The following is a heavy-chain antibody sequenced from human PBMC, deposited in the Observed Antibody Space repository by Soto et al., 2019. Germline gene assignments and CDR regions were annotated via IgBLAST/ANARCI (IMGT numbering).Heavy chain of an antibody. Sequence: GSSVKVSCKTSGYNFDKYGINWLRQAPGHGPEWMGWISGRNGHTKYAHKFQGRVTMTTDTRTTTAYMELRSLRSDDTAVYYCARDTRQVWTPNWFDPWGQGTLVTVSS. D-gene: IGHD5-18*01. CDR3: ARDTRQVWTPNWFDP. J-gene: IGHJ5*02. V-gene: IGHV1-18*01. CDR2: ISGRNGHT. CDR1: GYNFDKYG.